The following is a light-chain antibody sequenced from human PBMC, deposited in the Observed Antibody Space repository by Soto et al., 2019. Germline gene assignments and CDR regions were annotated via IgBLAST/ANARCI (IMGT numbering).Light chain of an antibody. CDR3: AAWDDSLNGWV. CDR1: SSNIGSST. V-gene: IGLV1-44*01. Sequence: QSVLTQAPSASGTPGQRVTISCSGSSSNIGSSTVSWYQQVPGTAPKLLIYSNDQRPSGVPDRFSGSKSGTSASLAIGGLQSEDEADYYCAAWDDSLNGWVFGGGTKLTVL. J-gene: IGLJ3*02. CDR2: SND.